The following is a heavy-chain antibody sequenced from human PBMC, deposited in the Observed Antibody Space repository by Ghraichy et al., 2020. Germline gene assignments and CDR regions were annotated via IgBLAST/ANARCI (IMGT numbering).Heavy chain of an antibody. Sequence: GGSLRLTCVGSGFTFSAYSMNWVRQSPGKGLEWVSYITSSSRTTSYADSVKGRFTISRDNDQNSLYLQMNSLRDEDTAVYYCARGSKVVRFFFYDGMDVWGQGTTVTVSS. V-gene: IGHV3-48*02. CDR1: GFTFSAYS. J-gene: IGHJ6*02. D-gene: IGHD4-23*01. CDR2: ITSSSRTT. CDR3: ARGSKVVRFFFYDGMDV.